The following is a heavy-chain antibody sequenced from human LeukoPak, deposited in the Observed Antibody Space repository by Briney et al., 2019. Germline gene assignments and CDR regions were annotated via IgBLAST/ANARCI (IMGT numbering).Heavy chain of an antibody. CDR1: TDSTNTYY. CDR3: VRLRWELLAPYFDH. CDR2: IYHSGST. Sequence: SETLSLTCSVSTDSTNTYYWSWIRQSPGKGLEWIGHIYHSGSTDYNPSFKSRVTVSIDMSKKEFFLKLTSVTVADTAMYYCVRLRWELLAPYFDHWGQGAFVIVSS. D-gene: IGHD2-15*01. V-gene: IGHV4-59*01. J-gene: IGHJ4*02.